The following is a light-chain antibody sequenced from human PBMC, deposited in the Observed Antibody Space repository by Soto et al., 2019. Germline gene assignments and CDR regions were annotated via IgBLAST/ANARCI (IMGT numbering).Light chain of an antibody. J-gene: IGLJ1*01. Sequence: QSVLTQPPSVSGAPGQRVTISCTGSSSNFGAGYDVHWYQQLPGTAPKLLIYGNNNRPSGVPDRFSGSKSGTSASLAITGLQAEDEADYYCQSYDSSLSGYVFGTGT. CDR3: QSYDSSLSGYV. V-gene: IGLV1-40*01. CDR2: GNN. CDR1: SSNFGAGYD.